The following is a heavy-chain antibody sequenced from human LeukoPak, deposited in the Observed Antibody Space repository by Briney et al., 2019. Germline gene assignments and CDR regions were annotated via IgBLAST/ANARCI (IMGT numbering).Heavy chain of an antibody. V-gene: IGHV1-8*01. CDR3: ARGTMVRGVIIMSYNWFDP. J-gene: IGHJ5*02. D-gene: IGHD3-10*01. CDR1: GYTFTSYD. Sequence: ASVRVSCKASGYTFTSYDINWVRQATGQGLEWMGWMNPNSGNTGYAQKFQGRVTMTRSTSISTAYMELSSLRSEDTAVYYCARGTMVRGVIIMSYNWFDPWGQGTLVTVSS. CDR2: MNPNSGNT.